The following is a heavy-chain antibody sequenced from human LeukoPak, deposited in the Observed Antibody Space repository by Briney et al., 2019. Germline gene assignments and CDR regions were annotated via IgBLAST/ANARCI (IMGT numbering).Heavy chain of an antibody. J-gene: IGHJ4*02. Sequence: PSETLSLTCTVSGGSISSYYWSWIRQPPGKGLEWIGYIYYSGSTSYNPSLKSRVTISVDTSKNQFSLKLSSVTAADTAVYYCASSYCSGGSCYSLGFDYWGQGTLVTVSS. CDR2: IYYSGST. CDR1: GGSISSYY. CDR3: ASSYCSGGSCYSLGFDY. D-gene: IGHD2-15*01. V-gene: IGHV4-59*01.